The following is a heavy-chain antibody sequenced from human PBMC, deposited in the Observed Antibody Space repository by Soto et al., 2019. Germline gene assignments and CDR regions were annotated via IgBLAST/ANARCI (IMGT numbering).Heavy chain of an antibody. V-gene: IGHV3-33*01. Sequence: SLRLSCAASRFSFSRYGFHWVRHTPVKGLELVALIWYDGSKKYYEDSVKGRFTISRDNSKNTLYLQMNSLRAEDTAVYYCARDPGVTNYYFEYWGQGALVTVSS. CDR2: IWYDGSKK. D-gene: IGHD4-17*01. CDR1: RFSFSRYG. J-gene: IGHJ4*02. CDR3: ARDPGVTNYYFEY.